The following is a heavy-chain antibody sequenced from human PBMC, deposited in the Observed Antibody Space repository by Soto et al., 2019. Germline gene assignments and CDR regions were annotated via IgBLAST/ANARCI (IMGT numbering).Heavy chain of an antibody. V-gene: IGHV1-3*01. J-gene: IGHJ4*02. CDR1: GYTFTRYA. CDR2: INAGNGNT. D-gene: IGHD6-19*01. Sequence: ASVKVSCKASGYTFTRYAMHWVCQAPGQRLEWMGWINAGNGNTKYSQKFQGRVTITRDTSASTAYMELSSLRSEDTAVYYCARDGAVADNSNFDYWGQGILVTVSS. CDR3: ARDGAVADNSNFDY.